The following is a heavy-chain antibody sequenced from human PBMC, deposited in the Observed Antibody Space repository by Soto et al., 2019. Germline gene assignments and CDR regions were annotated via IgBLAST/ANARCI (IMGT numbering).Heavy chain of an antibody. J-gene: IGHJ3*02. D-gene: IGHD3-16*01. V-gene: IGHV3-73*02. CDR3: AVVLPSNHVFHI. Sequence: EVQLVESGGDLVQPGGSLELSCAASGFAFSASAVHWVRQASGKGLEWVGRVRSKSDNVAPVYAASVKGRFTIPRDDSKNTAYLQMNGLNSEDTAVYFCAVVLPSNHVFHIWGQGPMVTVSS. CDR1: GFAFSASA. CDR2: VRSKSDNVAP.